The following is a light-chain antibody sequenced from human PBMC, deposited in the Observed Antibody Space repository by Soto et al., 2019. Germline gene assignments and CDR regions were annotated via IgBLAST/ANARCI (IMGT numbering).Light chain of an antibody. CDR3: SSYTTIKTVV. Sequence: QAVVTQPASVSGSPGQSITISCTGTSSDIAPYKYVSWFQHHPGKAPKLIIFEVSNRPSGISDRFSGFKSANTAYLTISGVQPEDEADYHCSSYTTIKTVVFGGGTKVTVL. CDR2: EVS. V-gene: IGLV2-14*01. J-gene: IGLJ2*01. CDR1: SSDIAPYKY.